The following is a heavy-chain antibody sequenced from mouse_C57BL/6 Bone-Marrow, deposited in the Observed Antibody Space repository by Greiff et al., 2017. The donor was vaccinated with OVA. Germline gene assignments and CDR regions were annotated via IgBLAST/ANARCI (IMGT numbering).Heavy chain of an antibody. D-gene: IGHD1-1*01. Sequence: EVKVVESGGGLVQPGGSLKLSCAASGFTFSDYGMAWVRQAPRKGPEWVAFISNLAYSIYYADTVTGRFTISRENAKNTLYLEMSSLRSEDTAMYYCARQKGYGSSFYFDYWGQGTTLTVSS. CDR3: ARQKGYGSSFYFDY. CDR2: ISNLAYSI. CDR1: GFTFSDYG. J-gene: IGHJ2*01. V-gene: IGHV5-15*01.